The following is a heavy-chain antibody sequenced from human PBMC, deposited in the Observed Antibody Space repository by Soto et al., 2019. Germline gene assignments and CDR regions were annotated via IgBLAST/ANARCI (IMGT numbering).Heavy chain of an antibody. V-gene: IGHV4-34*01. CDR2: INHSGTA. CDR1: DGSFSDFY. J-gene: IGHJ4*02. CDR3: ARGEDTAMGLDY. D-gene: IGHD5-18*01. Sequence: SETLSLTCAVYDGSFSDFYWTWIRQRPGKGLEWIGEINHSGTAHFNPSLKSRVTISVDTSKNQFSLKLSSVTAADTAVYYCARGEDTAMGLDYWGQGTLVTVSS.